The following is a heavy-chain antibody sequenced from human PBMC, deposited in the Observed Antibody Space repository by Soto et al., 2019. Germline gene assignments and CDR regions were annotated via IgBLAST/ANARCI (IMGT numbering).Heavy chain of an antibody. D-gene: IGHD6-13*01. CDR2: INPNSGVT. J-gene: IGHJ1*01. CDR1: GYTFTGYH. V-gene: IGHV1-2*02. Sequence: QVELVQSGAEVKKPGASVKVSCKASGYTFTGYHMHWVRQAPGQGLEWMGWINPNSGVTIYAQKFQGRVTITADKSTSTAYMELSSLRSEDTAVYYCASPGGIAAVGTRRYFQHWGQGTLVTVSS. CDR3: ASPGGIAAVGTRRYFQH.